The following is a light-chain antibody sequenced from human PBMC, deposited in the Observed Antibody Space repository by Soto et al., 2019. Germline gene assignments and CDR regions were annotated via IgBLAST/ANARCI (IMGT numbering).Light chain of an antibody. J-gene: IGKJ2*03. Sequence: DIQLTQSPSFLSASVGDRVTITCRASQGIASYLAWYQQKPGKAPNLLIYAASTLQSGVPSRFSGSGSGTEFTLIISSQPAEYFATYYCQHLNSYPSFGQGTKLEIK. CDR3: QHLNSYPS. CDR1: QGIASY. V-gene: IGKV1-9*01. CDR2: AAS.